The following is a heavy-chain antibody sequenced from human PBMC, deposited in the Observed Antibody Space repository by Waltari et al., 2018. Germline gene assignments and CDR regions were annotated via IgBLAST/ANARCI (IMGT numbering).Heavy chain of an antibody. Sequence: EVQLVESGGGLVQPGGSLRLSCAASGFTFSSYWMSWVRQAPGKGLEWVANIKQDGSEKDYVDSGKGRFTISRDNAKNSLYLQMNSLRAEDTAVYYCASLSEPFDYWGQGALVTVST. J-gene: IGHJ4*02. CDR3: ASLSEPFDY. V-gene: IGHV3-7*01. CDR1: GFTFSSYW. CDR2: IKQDGSEK.